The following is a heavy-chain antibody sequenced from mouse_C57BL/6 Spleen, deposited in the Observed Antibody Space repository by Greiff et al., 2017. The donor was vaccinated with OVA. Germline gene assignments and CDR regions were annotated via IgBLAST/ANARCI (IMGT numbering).Heavy chain of an antibody. J-gene: IGHJ2*01. CDR1: GFSLTSYG. D-gene: IGHD4-1*01. V-gene: IGHV2-2*01. CDR2: IWSGGST. Sequence: QVQLKASGPGLVQPSQSLSITCTVSGFSLTSYGVHWVRQSPGKGLEWLGVIWSGGSTDYNAAFISRLSISKDNSKSQVFFKMNRLQADDTAIYYCARGTGAYFDYWGQGTTLTVSS. CDR3: ARGTGAYFDY.